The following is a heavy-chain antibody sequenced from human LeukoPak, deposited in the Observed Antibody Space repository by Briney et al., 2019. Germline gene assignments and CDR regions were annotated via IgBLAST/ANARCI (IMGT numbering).Heavy chain of an antibody. J-gene: IGHJ6*03. CDR3: AGRFRPDYYYYYYMDV. Sequence: SETLSLTCTVSGGSISSGGYYWNWIRQPPGKGLEWIGYIYHSGSTYYNPSLESRVTISVDRSSNQSSLKLSSVTAADTAVYYCAGRFRPDYYYYYYMDVWGKGTTVTVSS. V-gene: IGHV4-30-2*01. D-gene: IGHD3-3*01. CDR1: GGSISSGGYY. CDR2: IYHSGST.